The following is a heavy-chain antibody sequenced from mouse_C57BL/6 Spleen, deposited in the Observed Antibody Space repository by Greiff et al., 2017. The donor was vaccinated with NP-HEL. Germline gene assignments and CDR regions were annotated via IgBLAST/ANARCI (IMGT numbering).Heavy chain of an antibody. CDR2: SRNKANDYTT. CDR1: GFTFSDFY. J-gene: IGHJ2*01. V-gene: IGHV7-1*01. CDR3: ARLSTWDYFDY. Sequence: EVNLVESGGGLVQSGRSLRLSCATSGFTFSDFYMEWVRQAPGKGLEWIAASRNKANDYTTEYSASVKGRFIVSRDTSQSILYLQMNALRADDTAIYYCARLSTWDYFDYWGQGTTLTVSS.